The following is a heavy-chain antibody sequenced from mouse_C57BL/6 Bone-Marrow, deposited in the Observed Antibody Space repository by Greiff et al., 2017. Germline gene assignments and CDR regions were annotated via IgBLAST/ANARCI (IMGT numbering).Heavy chain of an antibody. J-gene: IGHJ4*01. D-gene: IGHD2-12*01. CDR2: INPNYGTT. CDR3: ADGNNNYDGYYAMDY. Sequence: VVESGPELVKPGASVKISCKASGYSFTDYNMNWVKQSNGKSLEWIGVINPNYGTTSYNQKFKGKATLTVDQSSSTAYMLLNSLTSDDSAVYYWADGNNNYDGYYAMDYWGQGTSVTVSS. V-gene: IGHV1-39*01. CDR1: GYSFTDYN.